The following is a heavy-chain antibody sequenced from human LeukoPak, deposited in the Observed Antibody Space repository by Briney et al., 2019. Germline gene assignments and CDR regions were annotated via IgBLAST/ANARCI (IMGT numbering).Heavy chain of an antibody. V-gene: IGHV1-2*02. CDR3: AREGLEGGYFDY. CDR2: INPNSGGT. Sequence: ASVKVSCKASGYTFTGYYMHWGRQAPGQGLEWMGWINPNSGGTNYTQKFQGRVTMTRDTSISTAYMELSRLRSDDTAVYYCAREGLEGGYFDYWGQGTLVTVSS. CDR1: GYTFTGYY. D-gene: IGHD3/OR15-3a*01. J-gene: IGHJ4*02.